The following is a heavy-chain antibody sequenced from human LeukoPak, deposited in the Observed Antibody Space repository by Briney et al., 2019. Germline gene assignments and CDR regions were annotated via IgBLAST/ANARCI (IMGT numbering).Heavy chain of an antibody. V-gene: IGHV3-64D*06. CDR3: VKESGFMVAPNSAFDI. D-gene: IGHD4/OR15-4a*01. Sequence: GGSLRLSCSASGFTFNSYPVHWVRQAPGKGLEYVSGISRNGGSTYSADSVKGRFTISRDNSKNTLYLQMSSLRAEDAAVYYCVKESGFMVAPNSAFDIWGQGTMVTVSS. CDR2: ISRNGGST. CDR1: GFTFNSYP. J-gene: IGHJ3*02.